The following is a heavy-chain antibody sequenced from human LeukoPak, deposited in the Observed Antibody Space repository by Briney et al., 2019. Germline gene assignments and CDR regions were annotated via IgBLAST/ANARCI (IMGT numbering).Heavy chain of an antibody. D-gene: IGHD2-2*01. CDR2: IWSDGNNK. CDR1: GFTFSSYA. J-gene: IGHJ6*02. Sequence: GGSLRLSCAASGFTFSSYAMSWVRQTPGKGLEWVAVIWSDGNNKEHGDSVKGRFTISRDNSKNTLYLQMNSLRAEDTAMYYCARDYCSSISCMDAWGQGTTVTVSS. V-gene: IGHV3-33*08. CDR3: ARDYCSSISCMDA.